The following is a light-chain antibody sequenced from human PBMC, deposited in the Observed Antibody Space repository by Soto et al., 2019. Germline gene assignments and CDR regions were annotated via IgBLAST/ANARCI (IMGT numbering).Light chain of an antibody. V-gene: IGLV2-14*01. J-gene: IGLJ2*01. CDR3: SSYTTSTSFIL. CDR2: EVS. CDR1: SSDVGGYNY. Sequence: QSALTQPASVSGSPGQSITISCTGTSSDVGGYNYVSWYQQHPGNAPRPVISEVSNRPSGVSNRFSGSKSGNTASLTISGLQAEDEAYYYCSSYTTSTSFILFGGGTKLTVL.